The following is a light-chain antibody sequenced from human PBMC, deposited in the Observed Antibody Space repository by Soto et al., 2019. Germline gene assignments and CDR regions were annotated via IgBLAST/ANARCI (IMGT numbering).Light chain of an antibody. J-gene: IGKJ1*01. CDR2: GAS. CDR1: QSVRTK. CDR3: QQHDQGWT. V-gene: IGKV3-15*01. Sequence: EMVMTQSPATLSVSLGERANLSCRASQSVRTKLVWYQQKPGQAPRLLIYGASTRATGIPARFSGSGSGTEFTLTISSLQSEDFAVYYCQQHDQGWTFGQGTKVEIK.